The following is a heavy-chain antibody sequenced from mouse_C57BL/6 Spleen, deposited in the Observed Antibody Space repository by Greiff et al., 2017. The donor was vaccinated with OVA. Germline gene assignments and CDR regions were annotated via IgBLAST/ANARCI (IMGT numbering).Heavy chain of an antibody. CDR1: GFTFSDYG. CDR2: ISSGSSTI. CDR3: ARDSGSDWYFDV. V-gene: IGHV5-17*01. D-gene: IGHD4-1*01. J-gene: IGHJ1*03. Sequence: EVQLVESGGGLVKPGGSLKLSCAASGFTFSDYGMHWVRQAPEKGLEWVAYISSGSSTIYYADTVKGRFTISRDNAKNTLFLQMTSLRSEDTAMYYCARDSGSDWYFDVWGTGTTVTVSS.